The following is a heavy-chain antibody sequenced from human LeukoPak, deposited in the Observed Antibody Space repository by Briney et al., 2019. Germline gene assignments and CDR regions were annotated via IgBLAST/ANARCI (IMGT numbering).Heavy chain of an antibody. CDR2: INPNSGGT. CDR1: GYTFTGYY. D-gene: IGHD3-3*01. CDR3: ARNYYDFWSGYYTPDY. J-gene: IGHJ4*02. Sequence: ASVKVSCKASGYTFTGYYMHWVRQAPGQGLEWMGWINPNSGGTNYAQKFQGRVTMTRDTSISTAYMELSRLRSDDTAVYYCARNYYDFWSGYYTPDYWGQGTLVTVSS. V-gene: IGHV1-2*02.